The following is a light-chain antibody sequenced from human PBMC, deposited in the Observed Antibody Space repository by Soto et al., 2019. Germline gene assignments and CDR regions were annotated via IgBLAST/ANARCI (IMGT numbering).Light chain of an antibody. CDR2: VAS. CDR1: QGISTY. Sequence: DIQLTQSPSFLSASVGDRVTITCRASQGISTYLAWYQQKSGKVPKLLIYVASTLQSGVPSRFSGSGSGTEFTVTISSLQPEDLAIYYCQQLYNYPYTFGQGTKLEI. V-gene: IGKV1-9*01. J-gene: IGKJ2*01. CDR3: QQLYNYPYT.